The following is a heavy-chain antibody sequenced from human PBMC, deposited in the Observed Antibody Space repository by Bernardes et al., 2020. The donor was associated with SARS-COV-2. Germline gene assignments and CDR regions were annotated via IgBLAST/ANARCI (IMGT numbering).Heavy chain of an antibody. Sequence: GGSLRLSCAASGFTFSAYGMHWVRQAPGKGLEWVAVISYDGNNKYYADSVKGRFTISRDNSKNTLFLQMNSLRAEDTAAYYCAKDRTADQTHAEYWGQGTLVTVSS. CDR1: GFTFSAYG. CDR2: ISYDGNNK. CDR3: AKDRTADQTHAEY. D-gene: IGHD4-17*01. V-gene: IGHV3-30*18. J-gene: IGHJ4*02.